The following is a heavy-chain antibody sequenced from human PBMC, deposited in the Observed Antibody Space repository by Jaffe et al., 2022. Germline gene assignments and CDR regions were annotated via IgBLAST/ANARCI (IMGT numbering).Heavy chain of an antibody. D-gene: IGHD6-13*01. CDR2: ISGSGGST. V-gene: IGHV3-23*01. CDR3: AKVLNSWSVQNRPFDP. J-gene: IGHJ5*02. Sequence: EVQLLESGGGLVQPGGSLRLSCAASGFTFSSYAMSWVRQAPGKGLEWVSAISGSGGSTYYADSVKGRFTISRDNSKNTLYLQMNSLRAEDTAVYYCAKVLNSWSVQNRPFDPWGQGTLVTVSS. CDR1: GFTFSSYA.